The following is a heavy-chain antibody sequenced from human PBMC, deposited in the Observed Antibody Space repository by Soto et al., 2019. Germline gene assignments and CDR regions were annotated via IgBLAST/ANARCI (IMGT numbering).Heavy chain of an antibody. J-gene: IGHJ4*02. CDR2: IYYSGST. D-gene: IGHD5-12*01. Sequence: QVQLQESGPGLVKPSETLSLTCTVSGGSVSSGSYYWSWIRQPPGKGLEWIGYIYYSGSTNYNPSLKSRVTISVDTSKNQFSLELSSVTAADTAVYYCASERRDGYNLGYWGQGTLVTVSS. V-gene: IGHV4-61*01. CDR3: ASERRDGYNLGY. CDR1: GGSVSSGSYY.